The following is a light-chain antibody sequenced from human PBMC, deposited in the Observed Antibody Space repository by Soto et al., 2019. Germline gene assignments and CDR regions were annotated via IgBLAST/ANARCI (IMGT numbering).Light chain of an antibody. Sequence: EIVLTQSPGTLSLSPGERATLSCRASQSVSSSYLAWYQQKPGQAPRLLIYGASSRATGIQDRFSGSGSGTDFALTIRRLEPEDFAVYYCKQYGSSPTTFGQGTKV. CDR1: QSVSSSY. V-gene: IGKV3-20*01. J-gene: IGKJ1*01. CDR2: GAS. CDR3: KQYGSSPTT.